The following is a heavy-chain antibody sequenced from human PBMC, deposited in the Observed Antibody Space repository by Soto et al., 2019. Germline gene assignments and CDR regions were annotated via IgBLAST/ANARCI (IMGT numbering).Heavy chain of an antibody. J-gene: IGHJ6*02. Sequence: GGSLRLSCAASGFTFSSYSMNWVRQAPGKGLEWVSSISSSSSYIYYADSVKGRFTISRDNAKNSLYLQMNSLRAEDTAVYYCAGYNWNDMYYYYGVDVWGQGTTVTVSS. CDR2: ISSSSSYI. D-gene: IGHD1-1*01. V-gene: IGHV3-21*01. CDR1: GFTFSSYS. CDR3: AGYNWNDMYYYYGVDV.